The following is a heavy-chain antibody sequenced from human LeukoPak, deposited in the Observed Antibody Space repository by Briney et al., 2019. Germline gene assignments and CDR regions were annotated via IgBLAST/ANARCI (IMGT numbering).Heavy chain of an antibody. Sequence: GGSLRLSCAASGFTFSSYAMNWVRQAPGKGLEWVSGISGSGDSTYYADSVKGRFTISRDNAKNSLYLQMNSLRAEDTAVYYCARVSGFGFDYWGQGTLVTVSS. CDR1: GFTFSSYA. D-gene: IGHD5-12*01. CDR3: ARVSGFGFDY. CDR2: ISGSGDST. V-gene: IGHV3-23*01. J-gene: IGHJ4*02.